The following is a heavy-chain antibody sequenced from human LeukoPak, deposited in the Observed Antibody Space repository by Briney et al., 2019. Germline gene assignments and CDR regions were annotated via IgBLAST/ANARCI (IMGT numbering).Heavy chain of an antibody. J-gene: IGHJ6*03. CDR2: IYYSGST. D-gene: IGHD6-19*01. CDR3: ARGFSPYRSHSGYSSGWYVGRYYYYYYMDV. Sequence: SETLSLTCTVSGGSISSSSYYWGWIRQPPGKGLEWIGSIYYSGSTYYNPSLKSRVTISVDTSKNQFSLKLSSVTAADTAVYYCARGFSPYRSHSGYSSGWYVGRYYYYYYMDVWGKGTTVTVSS. V-gene: IGHV4-39*01. CDR1: GGSISSSSYY.